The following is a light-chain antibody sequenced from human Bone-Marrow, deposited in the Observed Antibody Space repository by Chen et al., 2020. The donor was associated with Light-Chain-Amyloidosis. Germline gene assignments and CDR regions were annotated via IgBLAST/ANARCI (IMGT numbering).Light chain of an antibody. CDR3: QQSYNRRPIS. CDR1: QTIANY. J-gene: IGKJ2*01. Sequence: DIQVTQSPSCLSASAGDRVTITCRTSQTIANYLNWYQQKPGKAPEVLVYTTSNLRSGVPSRFSGSGYATDFTLTIDGLQPEDFATYYCQQSYNRRPISFGQGTRVDLK. CDR2: TTS. V-gene: IGKV1-39*01.